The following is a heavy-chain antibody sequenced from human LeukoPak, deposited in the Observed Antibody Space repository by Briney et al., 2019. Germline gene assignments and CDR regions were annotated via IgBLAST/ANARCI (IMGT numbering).Heavy chain of an antibody. CDR2: ISAYNGNT. CDR3: ARGNTYYYDSSGYYYPLDMDV. CDR1: GYTFTSYG. V-gene: IGHV1-18*01. J-gene: IGHJ6*03. D-gene: IGHD3-22*01. Sequence: ASVKVSCKASGYTFTSYGISWVRQAPGQGLEWMGWISAYNGNTKYAQKLQGRVTMTTDTSTSTAYMELRSLRSDDTAVYYCARGNTYYYDSSGYYYPLDMDVWGKGTTVTVSS.